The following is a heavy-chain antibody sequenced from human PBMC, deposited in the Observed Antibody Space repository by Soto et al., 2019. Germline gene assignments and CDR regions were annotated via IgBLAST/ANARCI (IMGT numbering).Heavy chain of an antibody. J-gene: IGHJ4*02. V-gene: IGHV1-69*12. D-gene: IGHD2-21*02. Sequence: QVQLVQSGAEVKKPGSSVKVSCKASGGTFSTYGINWVRQAPGQGLEWMGGIIPMFGTTNYAQRFQGRVTMSAEESTGTAYMELSSLRSEDTAVYYGARDLDPWYGGNSLPLDYWGQGTLVTVSS. CDR3: ARDLDPWYGGNSLPLDY. CDR1: GGTFSTYG. CDR2: IIPMFGTT.